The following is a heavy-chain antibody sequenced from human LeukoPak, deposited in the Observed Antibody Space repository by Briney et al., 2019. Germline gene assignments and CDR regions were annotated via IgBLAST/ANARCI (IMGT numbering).Heavy chain of an antibody. CDR1: GYTFTSYD. V-gene: IGHV1-8*01. CDR2: MNPNSGNT. D-gene: IGHD6-13*01. Sequence: ASVKVSCKASGYTFTSYDINWVRQATGQGLEWMGWMNPNSGNTGYAQKFQGRVTMTRNTSISTAYMELSSLRSEDTAVYYCARGFWQQPALVYYYGMDVWGQGTTVTVSS. CDR3: ARGFWQQPALVYYYGMDV. J-gene: IGHJ6*02.